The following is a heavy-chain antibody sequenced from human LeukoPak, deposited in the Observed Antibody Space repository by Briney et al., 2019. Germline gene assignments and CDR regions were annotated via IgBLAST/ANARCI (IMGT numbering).Heavy chain of an antibody. CDR3: ARQGPYYYYGMDV. J-gene: IGHJ6*02. CDR1: GGSISSYY. CDR2: IYYSGST. Sequence: SETLSLTCTVSGGSISSYYWSWIRQPPGKGLEWIGCIYYSGSTNYNPSLKSRVTISVDTSKNQFSLKLSSVTAADTAVYYCARQGPYYYYGMDVWGQGTTVTVSS. V-gene: IGHV4-59*08.